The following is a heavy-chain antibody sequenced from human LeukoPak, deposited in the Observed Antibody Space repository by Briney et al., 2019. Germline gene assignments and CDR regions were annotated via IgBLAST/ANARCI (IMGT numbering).Heavy chain of an antibody. V-gene: IGHV4-59*08. CDR1: GGSISSYY. Sequence: AETLSLTCTVSGGSISSYYWSWIRQPPGKGLEWIGYIYDSGCTNYNPSLKSRVTISVDTSKNHFSLRLSSVTAADTAVYYCARHRYAVTTFDYWGQGTLVIV. CDR2: IYDSGCT. CDR3: ARHRYAVTTFDY. J-gene: IGHJ4*02. D-gene: IGHD4-11*01.